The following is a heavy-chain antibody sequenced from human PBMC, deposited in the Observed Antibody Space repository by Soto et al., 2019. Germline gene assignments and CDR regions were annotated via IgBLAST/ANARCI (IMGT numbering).Heavy chain of an antibody. D-gene: IGHD3-3*01. CDR2: ISYDGSNK. V-gene: IGHV3-30-3*01. CDR3: ARTIPFDY. Sequence: QVQLVESGGGVVQPGRSLRLSCAASGFTFSSYAMHWVRQAPGKGLEWVAVISYDGSNKYYADSVKGRFTISRDNSKNTLYLQMNSLRAEDTAVYYCARTIPFDYWGQGTLVTVSS. J-gene: IGHJ4*02. CDR1: GFTFSSYA.